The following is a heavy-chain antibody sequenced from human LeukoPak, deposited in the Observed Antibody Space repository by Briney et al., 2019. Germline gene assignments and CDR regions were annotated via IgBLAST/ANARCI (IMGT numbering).Heavy chain of an antibody. V-gene: IGHV3-30*02. CDR1: GFTFSTYG. Sequence: GGSLRLSCAAYGFTFSTYGMHWVRQAPGKGLEWVAFIHYDGGNEYNGDSVKGRFTISRDNSKNTLYLQMNSLRPEDTAVYYCARGRGTTVVTDWGQGTLVTVSS. CDR2: IHYDGGNE. CDR3: ARGRGTTVVTD. D-gene: IGHD4-23*01. J-gene: IGHJ4*02.